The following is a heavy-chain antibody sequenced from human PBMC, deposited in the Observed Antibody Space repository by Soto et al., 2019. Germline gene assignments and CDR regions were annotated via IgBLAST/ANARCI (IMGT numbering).Heavy chain of an antibody. Sequence: ASVKVSCKASGYTFTSYDINWVRQATGQGLEWMGWMNPNSGNTGYAQKFQGRVTMTRNTSISTAYMELSSLRSEDTAVYYCARLYNWNYEYYYGMDVWGQGTTVTVSS. CDR3: ARLYNWNYEYYYGMDV. D-gene: IGHD1-7*01. V-gene: IGHV1-8*01. CDR1: GYTFTSYD. CDR2: MNPNSGNT. J-gene: IGHJ6*02.